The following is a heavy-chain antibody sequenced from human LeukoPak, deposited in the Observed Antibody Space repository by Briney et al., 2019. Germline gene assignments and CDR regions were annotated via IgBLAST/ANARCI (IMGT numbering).Heavy chain of an antibody. CDR3: ARLGSGYDWGLYYFDY. V-gene: IGHV5-51*01. J-gene: IGHJ4*02. CDR1: GYSFTNYW. D-gene: IGHD5-12*01. CDR2: IYPGDSDT. Sequence: GESLKISCQGSGYSFTNYWIGWVRQMPGKGLEWMGIIYPGDSDTRYSPSFQGQVTISADKSISTAYLQWSSLKASDTAMYYCARLGSGYDWGLYYFDYWGQGTLATVSS.